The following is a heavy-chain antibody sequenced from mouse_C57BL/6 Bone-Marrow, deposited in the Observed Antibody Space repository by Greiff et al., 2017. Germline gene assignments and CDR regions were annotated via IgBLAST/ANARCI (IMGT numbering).Heavy chain of an antibody. V-gene: IGHV2-6*01. CDR3: ASRGYDDDGAMDY. CDR2: IWGVGST. J-gene: IGHJ4*01. Sequence: VQLQESGPGLVAPSQSLSITCNVSGFSFTRYGVDWVRQSPGKGLEWLGDIWGVGSTNYNSALKSRLSISKDNSKSQVFLKMNSLQTDDTAMYYCASRGYDDDGAMDYWGQGTSVTVSS. D-gene: IGHD2-4*01. CDR1: GFSFTRYG.